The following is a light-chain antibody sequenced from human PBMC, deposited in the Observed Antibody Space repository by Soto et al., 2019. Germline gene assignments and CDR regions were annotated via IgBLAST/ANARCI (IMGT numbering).Light chain of an antibody. J-gene: IGKJ1*01. V-gene: IGKV3-20*01. CDR1: QSVPNNY. Sequence: EIVLTKCPATLSLSPGERNTLSCRASQSVPNNYLAWFQQRPGQAPRLLIYSASSRAAGVPDRFNGGGSGTDFTLAISRLEPEDFEVYYCQQYGTSPREFGQGSNVEIK. CDR2: SAS. CDR3: QQYGTSPRE.